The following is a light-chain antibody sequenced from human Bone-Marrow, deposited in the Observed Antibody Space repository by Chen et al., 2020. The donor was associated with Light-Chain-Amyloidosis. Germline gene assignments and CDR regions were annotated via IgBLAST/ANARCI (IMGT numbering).Light chain of an antibody. V-gene: IGLV3-21*02. CDR1: NIGSTS. CDR2: YDS. Sequence: SYVLTQPSSVSVAPGQTATIACGENNIGSTSVHWYQQTPGQAPLLVVYYDSDRPSGIPERLSGSNSGNTATLTSSRVEAGDEADYYCQVWDRSSDRPVFGGGTKLTVL. CDR3: QVWDRSSDRPV. J-gene: IGLJ3*02.